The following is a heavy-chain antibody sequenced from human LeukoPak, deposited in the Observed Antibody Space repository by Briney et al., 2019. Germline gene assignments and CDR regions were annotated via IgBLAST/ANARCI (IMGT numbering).Heavy chain of an antibody. Sequence: VASVKVSCKASGGTFSSYAISWVRQAPGQGLEWMGGIIPIFGTANYAQKFQGRVTITADESTSTAYMELSSLRSEDTAVYYCASLAVAGTPPYYYYYYYMDVCGKGTTVTVSS. CDR1: GGTFSSYA. CDR3: ASLAVAGTPPYYYYYYYMDV. V-gene: IGHV1-69*01. J-gene: IGHJ6*03. D-gene: IGHD6-19*01. CDR2: IIPIFGTA.